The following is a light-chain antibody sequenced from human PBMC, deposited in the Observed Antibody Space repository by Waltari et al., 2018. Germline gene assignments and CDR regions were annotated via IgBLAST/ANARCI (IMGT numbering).Light chain of an antibody. V-gene: IGLV1-51*01. CDR2: DNN. CDR1: SSNIGNYY. Sequence: QSVLTQPPSVSAAPGQKVTISCSGSSSNIGNYYVSWYHQLPGAAPKLLIYDNNKRPSGIPDRFSASKSGTSATLGITGLQIGGEAGYDWATCDSSLTDVVFGGGTKLTVL. CDR3: ATCDSSLTDVV. J-gene: IGLJ3*02.